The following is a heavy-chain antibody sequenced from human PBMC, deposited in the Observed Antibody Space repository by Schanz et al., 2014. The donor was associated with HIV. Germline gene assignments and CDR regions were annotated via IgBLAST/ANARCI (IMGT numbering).Heavy chain of an antibody. D-gene: IGHD4-4*01. Sequence: QVQLVESGGGVVQPRRSLRLSCAASGFSFNNYGMHWVRQAPGKGLEWEAVIWYDGSNTYYGDSVKGRFMISRDNSNNTLYLQMNSLRAEDTAVYYCARDRLHPGNGMDVWGQGTTVTVSS. J-gene: IGHJ6*02. CDR1: GFSFNNYG. V-gene: IGHV3-33*08. CDR3: ARDRLHPGNGMDV. CDR2: IWYDGSNT.